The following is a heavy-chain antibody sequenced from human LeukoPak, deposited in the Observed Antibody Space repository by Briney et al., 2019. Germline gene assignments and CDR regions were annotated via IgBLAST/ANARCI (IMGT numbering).Heavy chain of an antibody. CDR3: AREGGDYVSAPGWFDP. CDR1: GFTVSSNY. D-gene: IGHD4-17*01. Sequence: GGSLRLSCAASGFTVSSNYMSWVRQAPGKGLEWVSVIYSGGSTYYADSVKGRFTISRDNSKNTLYLQMNSLRAEDTAVYYCAREGGDYVSAPGWFDPWGQGTLVTVSS. CDR2: IYSGGST. V-gene: IGHV3-53*01. J-gene: IGHJ5*02.